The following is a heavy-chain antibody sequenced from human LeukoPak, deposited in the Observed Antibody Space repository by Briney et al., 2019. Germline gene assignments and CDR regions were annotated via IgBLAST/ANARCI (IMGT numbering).Heavy chain of an antibody. CDR3: SRRGTWGRSVDC. CDR1: GGSISSSSFS. J-gene: IGHJ4*02. Sequence: SETLSLTCTVSGGSISSSSFSWGWIRQPPRKGREWIGTIYSTGRTYYNPSLKSRLTLPVDPSKTQFSLRLRSVTAAHTAVTYCSRRGTWGRSVDCWGQGTLVTVSS. V-gene: IGHV4-39*01. CDR2: IYSTGRT. D-gene: IGHD1/OR15-1a*01.